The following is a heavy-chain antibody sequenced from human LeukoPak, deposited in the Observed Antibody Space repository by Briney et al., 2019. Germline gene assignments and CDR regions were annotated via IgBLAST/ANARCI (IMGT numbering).Heavy chain of an antibody. CDR3: AKDRPLNWGYYFDY. J-gene: IGHJ4*02. V-gene: IGHV3-23*01. CDR1: GFIVNTNY. CDR2: ISASGGTT. Sequence: QTGGSLILSCAASGFIVNTNYMSWVRQAPGKGLEWVSAISASGGTTYYADSVKGRFTISRDTSKNTLYLQMNSLRAEDTAVYYCAKDRPLNWGYYFDYWGQGTLVTVSS. D-gene: IGHD7-27*01.